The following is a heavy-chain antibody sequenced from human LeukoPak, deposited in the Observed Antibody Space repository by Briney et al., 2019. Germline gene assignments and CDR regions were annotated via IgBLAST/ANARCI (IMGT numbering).Heavy chain of an antibody. V-gene: IGHV1-2*02. CDR3: AADREGIDFGDPYGAFDI. Sequence: GASVKVSCKASGYTFTGYYMYWVRQAPGQGLEWMGWINPNSGGTNYAQKFQGRVTMTRDTSISTAYMELSRLRSDDTAVYYCAADREGIDFGDPYGAFDIWGQGTMVTVSS. CDR2: INPNSGGT. CDR1: GYTFTGYY. D-gene: IGHD4-17*01. J-gene: IGHJ3*02.